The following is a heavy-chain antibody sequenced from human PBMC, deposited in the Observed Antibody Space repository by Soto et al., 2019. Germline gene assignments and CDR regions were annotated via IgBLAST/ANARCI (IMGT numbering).Heavy chain of an antibody. J-gene: IGHJ6*03. CDR3: ARGYAGDLRYYYYYMDV. CDR2: IYYSGST. CDR1: GGSISSYY. Sequence: SETLSLTCTVSGGSISSYYWSWIRQPPGKGLEWIGYIYYSGSTNYNPSLKSRVTISVDTSKNQFSLKLSSVTAADTAVYYCARGYAGDLRYYYYYMDVWGKGTTVTVSS. V-gene: IGHV4-59*01. D-gene: IGHD4-17*01.